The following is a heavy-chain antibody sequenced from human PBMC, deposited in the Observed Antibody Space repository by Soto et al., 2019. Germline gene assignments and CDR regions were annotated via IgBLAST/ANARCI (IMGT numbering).Heavy chain of an antibody. D-gene: IGHD3-3*01. V-gene: IGHV1-69*13. Sequence: ASVKVSCKASGGTFSSYAISWVRQAPGQGLEWMGGIIPIFGTANYAQKFQGRVTITADESTSTAYMELSSLRSEDTAVYYCARERYDFWSGYSHDYYYYGMDVWGQGTTVTVS. CDR2: IIPIFGTA. CDR3: ARERYDFWSGYSHDYYYYGMDV. CDR1: GGTFSSYA. J-gene: IGHJ6*02.